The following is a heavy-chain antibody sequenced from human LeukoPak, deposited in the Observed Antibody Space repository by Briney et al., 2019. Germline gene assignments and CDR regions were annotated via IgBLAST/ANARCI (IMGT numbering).Heavy chain of an antibody. D-gene: IGHD2-2*01. CDR2: ISSSSSYI. V-gene: IGHV3-21*01. Sequence: PGGSLRLSCAASGFTFSSYSMNWVRQAPGKGLEWVSSISSSSSYIYYADSVKGRFTISRDNAKNSLYLQMNSLRAEDTAVYYCARDGKALVPAAIGYYGMDVWGQGTTVTVSS. CDR3: ARDGKALVPAAIGYYGMDV. CDR1: GFTFSSYS. J-gene: IGHJ6*02.